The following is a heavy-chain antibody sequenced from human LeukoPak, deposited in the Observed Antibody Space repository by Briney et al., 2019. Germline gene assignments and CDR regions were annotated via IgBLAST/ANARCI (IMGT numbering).Heavy chain of an antibody. CDR3: ARGRGESSSWYYFDY. D-gene: IGHD6-13*01. V-gene: IGHV4-34*01. CDR1: GGSFSGYY. Sequence: SETLSLTCAVYGGSFSGYYWSWIRQPPGKGLEWIGVINHSGSTNYNPSLKSRVTKSVDTSKNQFSLKLSSVTAADTAVYYCARGRGESSSWYYFDYWGQGTLVTVSS. CDR2: INHSGST. J-gene: IGHJ4*02.